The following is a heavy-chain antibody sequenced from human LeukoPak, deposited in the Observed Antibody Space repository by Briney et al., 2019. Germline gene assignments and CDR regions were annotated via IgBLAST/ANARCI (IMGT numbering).Heavy chain of an antibody. J-gene: IGHJ4*02. CDR1: GDSVTGLS. Sequence: ASVKVSCKVSGDSVTGLSIHWVRQAPGKGLEWMGGFDPEDGETTYAQKFQGRVSMTEDTSRDTAYMELSSLRSEDTAVYYCATLTIAGYNPHFDYWGQGTLVTVSS. V-gene: IGHV1-24*01. CDR3: ATLTIAGYNPHFDY. CDR2: FDPEDGET. D-gene: IGHD5-24*01.